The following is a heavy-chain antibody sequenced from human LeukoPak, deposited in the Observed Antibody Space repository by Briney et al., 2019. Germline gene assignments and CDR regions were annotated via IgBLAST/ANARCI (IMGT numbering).Heavy chain of an antibody. CDR1: GFTFTSSA. CDR2: IVVGSGNT. Sequence: SVKVSCKASGFTFTSSAMQWVRQARGQRLEWIGWIVVGSGNTNYAQKFQERVTITRDMSTSTAYMELSSLRSEDTAVYYCAAAAYCSSTSCYTCPPNFDYWGQGTLVTVSS. V-gene: IGHV1-58*02. J-gene: IGHJ4*02. CDR3: AAAAYCSSTSCYTCPPNFDY. D-gene: IGHD2-2*02.